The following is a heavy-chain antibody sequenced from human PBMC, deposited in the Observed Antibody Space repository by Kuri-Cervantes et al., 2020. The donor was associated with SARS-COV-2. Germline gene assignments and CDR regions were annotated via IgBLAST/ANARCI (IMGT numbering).Heavy chain of an antibody. CDR2: INPNSGGT. Sequence: ASVKVSCKASGYTFTGYYMHWVRQAPGQGLEWMGWINPNSGGTNYAQKFQGRVTMTTDTSTSTAYMELRSLSSDDTAVYYCARDLAYSSPEYDYGMDVWGQGTTVTVSS. D-gene: IGHD6-13*01. V-gene: IGHV1-2*02. J-gene: IGHJ6*02. CDR1: GYTFTGYY. CDR3: ARDLAYSSPEYDYGMDV.